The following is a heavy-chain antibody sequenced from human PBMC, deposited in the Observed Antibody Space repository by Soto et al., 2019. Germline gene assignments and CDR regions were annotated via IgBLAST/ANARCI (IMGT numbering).Heavy chain of an antibody. CDR3: ASVYGDYTGVYGMDV. D-gene: IGHD4-17*01. Sequence: SVEVSCKASGGTFSSYAISWVRQAPGQGLEWMGGIIPIFGTANYAQKFQGRVTITADESTSTAYMELSSLRSEDTAVYYCASVYGDYTGVYGMDVWGQGTTVTVSS. V-gene: IGHV1-69*13. CDR1: GGTFSSYA. J-gene: IGHJ6*02. CDR2: IIPIFGTA.